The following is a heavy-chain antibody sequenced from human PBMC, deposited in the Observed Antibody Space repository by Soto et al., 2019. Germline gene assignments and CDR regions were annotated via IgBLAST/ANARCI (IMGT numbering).Heavy chain of an antibody. D-gene: IGHD1-1*01. CDR2: IYWDNDK. CDR1: GFSLTTTGVG. CDR3: AHRRGGYNWNDGDFDY. J-gene: IGHJ4*02. V-gene: IGHV2-5*02. Sequence: QITLTESGPTLVAPTQTLTLTCTFSGFSLTTTGVGVAWIRQSPAKALECLALIYWDNDKRYNPSVRSRLDILKGTSKNPGVLTNNHLAPQDTATYFCAHRRGGYNWNDGDFDYWGPGTLVTVSS.